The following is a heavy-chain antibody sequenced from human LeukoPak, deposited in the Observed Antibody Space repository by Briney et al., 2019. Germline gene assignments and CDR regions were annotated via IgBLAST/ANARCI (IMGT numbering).Heavy chain of an antibody. CDR2: ITWNSGTI. J-gene: IGHJ4*02. V-gene: IGHV3-9*01. CDR1: GFTFDDYA. D-gene: IGHD2-21*01. Sequence: GGSLRLSCAASGFTFDDYAMHWVRQAPGKGLEWVSGITWNSGTIGYADSVKGRFTISRDNAKNPLYLQMNSLRAEDTALYYCVKGDRGHSVPDYWGQGTPVTVSS. CDR3: VKGDRGHSVPDY.